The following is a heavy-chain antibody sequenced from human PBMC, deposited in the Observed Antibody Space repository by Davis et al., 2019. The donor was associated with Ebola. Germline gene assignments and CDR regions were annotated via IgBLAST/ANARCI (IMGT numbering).Heavy chain of an antibody. CDR3: ARHYSGSGSYYTYYGMDV. V-gene: IGHV4-31*03. Sequence: MPSETLSLTCTVSGGSVSSGSYYWSWIRQHPGKGLEWIGYIYYSGSTYYNPSLKSRVTISVDTSKNQFSLKLSSVTAADTAVYYCARHYSGSGSYYTYYGMDVWGQGTTVTVSS. J-gene: IGHJ6*02. CDR2: IYYSGST. D-gene: IGHD3-10*01. CDR1: GGSVSSGSYY.